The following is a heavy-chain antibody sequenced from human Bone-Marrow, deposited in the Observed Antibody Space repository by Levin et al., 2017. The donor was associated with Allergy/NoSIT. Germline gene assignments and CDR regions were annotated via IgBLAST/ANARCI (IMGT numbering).Heavy chain of an antibody. CDR3: ASTSEGSFDWPTLHY. D-gene: IGHD3-9*01. CDR1: GDTFSSYA. J-gene: IGHJ4*02. V-gene: IGHV1-69*13. CDR2: ILPVFGTG. Sequence: GASVKVSCKASGDTFSSYAFSWVRQAPGQGLEWMGGILPVFGTGNHAQKFQGRVTITADESTRTVYMELSSLRSEDTAVYYCASTSEGSFDWPTLHYWGQGTLVTVSS.